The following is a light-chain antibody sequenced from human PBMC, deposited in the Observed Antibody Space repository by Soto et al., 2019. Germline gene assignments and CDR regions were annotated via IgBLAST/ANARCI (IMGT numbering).Light chain of an antibody. J-gene: IGKJ4*01. CDR3: QKYNSAPLT. CDR1: QGIAPY. V-gene: IGKV1-27*01. Sequence: DVQMTQSPCSLSAFVGDRVTITCRASQGIAPYLAWFQQKPGKVPKLLIYATSTLQSGVPSRFSGSGSGTDFTLTISSLQPEDDGTYYCQKYNSAPLTFGGGTKVEIK. CDR2: ATS.